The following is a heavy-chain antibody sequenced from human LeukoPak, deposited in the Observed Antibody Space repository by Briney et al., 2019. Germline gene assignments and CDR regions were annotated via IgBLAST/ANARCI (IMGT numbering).Heavy chain of an antibody. D-gene: IGHD3-22*01. CDR1: GFTFSSYG. CDR3: ARDLGQYYDTSDNWFDP. V-gene: IGHV3-30*02. CDR2: IRYDGSNK. Sequence: GGSLRLSCAASGFTFSSYGMYWVRRAPGKGLEWVAFIRYDGSNKYYADSVKGRFTVSRDNSKNTLYLQMKSLRAEDTAVYYCARDLGQYYDTSDNWFDPWGQGTLVTVSS. J-gene: IGHJ5*02.